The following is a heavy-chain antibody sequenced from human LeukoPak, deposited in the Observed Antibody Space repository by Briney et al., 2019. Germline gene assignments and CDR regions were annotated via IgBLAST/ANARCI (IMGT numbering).Heavy chain of an antibody. D-gene: IGHD6-19*01. V-gene: IGHV3-23*01. CDR2: ISGSGGST. J-gene: IGHJ4*02. CDR1: GFTFSSYA. Sequence: QPGGSLRLSCAASGFTFSSYAMSWVRQAPGKGLEWVSAISGSGGSTYYADSVKGRFTISRDNSKNTLYLQMNSLRAEDTAVYYCARGPVSSSGFFGYWGQGTLVTVSS. CDR3: ARGPVSSSGFFGY.